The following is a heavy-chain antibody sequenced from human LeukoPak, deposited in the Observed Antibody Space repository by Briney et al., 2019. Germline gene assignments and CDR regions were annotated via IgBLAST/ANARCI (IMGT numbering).Heavy chain of an antibody. J-gene: IGHJ4*02. Sequence: PGGSLRLSCAASGFTVSSNYMSWVRQAPGKGLEWVSVIYSGGSTYYADSVKGRFTISRDNSKNTLYLQMNSLRAEDTAVYYCAREGYCDSSGYYDDYWGQGTLVTVSS. V-gene: IGHV3-53*01. CDR3: AREGYCDSSGYYDDY. CDR1: GFTVSSNY. D-gene: IGHD3-22*01. CDR2: IYSGGST.